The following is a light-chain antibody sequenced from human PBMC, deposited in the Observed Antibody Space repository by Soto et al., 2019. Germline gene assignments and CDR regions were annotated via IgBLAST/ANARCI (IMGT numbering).Light chain of an antibody. CDR3: QSYDSTLSARYV. CDR2: GNT. V-gene: IGLV1-40*01. Sequence: QCLLTQPPSVSGAPGQRFTISCTGSMSNIGANYDVHWYQHRPGTAPKLLIFGNTNRPSGVPDRFSGSKSGTSASLAITGLQAEDEGDYYCQSYDSTLSARYVFGTGTKVTVL. CDR1: MSNIGANYD. J-gene: IGLJ1*01.